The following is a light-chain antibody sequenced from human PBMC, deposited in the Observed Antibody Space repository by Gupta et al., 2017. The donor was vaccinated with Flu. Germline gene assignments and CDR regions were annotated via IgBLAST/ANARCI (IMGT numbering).Light chain of an antibody. J-gene: IGKJ1*01. CDR3: QQYDSWPPAT. V-gene: IGKV3-15*01. Sequence: DIVRTQSPSTLSVSPGERSTLSCSASQNVNSNLAWYQQKPGQAPRLLIYGASNRATSIPARFSGSGSGTDFTLTISSLQSEDFAVYYCQQYDSWPPATFGQGTKVEIK. CDR1: QNVNSN. CDR2: GAS.